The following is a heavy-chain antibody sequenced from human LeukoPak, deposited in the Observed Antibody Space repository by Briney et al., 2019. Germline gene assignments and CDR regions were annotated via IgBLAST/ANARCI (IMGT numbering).Heavy chain of an antibody. Sequence: GGSLRLSCAASGFNFRSYGMHWVRQAPGKRLEWVALIWYDGSNKYYADSVKGRFTISRDNSKNTLYLQMNSLRAEDTAVYYCASQYYDILTGPTRGDGMDVWGQGTTVTVSS. V-gene: IGHV3-33*01. CDR1: GFNFRSYG. CDR2: IWYDGSNK. J-gene: IGHJ6*02. D-gene: IGHD3-9*01. CDR3: ASQYYDILTGPTRGDGMDV.